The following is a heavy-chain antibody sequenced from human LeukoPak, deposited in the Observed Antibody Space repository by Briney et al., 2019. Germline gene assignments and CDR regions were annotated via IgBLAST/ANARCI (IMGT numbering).Heavy chain of an antibody. CDR1: GGSISSGGYS. CDR2: IYYSGSA. CDR3: AAYDSSGYLAFDI. Sequence: SETLSLTCAVSGGSISSGGYSWSWIRQPPGKGLEWIGYIYYSGSAYYNPSLKSRVTISVDTSKNQFSLKLTSVTAADTAVYYCAAYDSSGYLAFDIWGQGTMVTVSS. V-gene: IGHV4-30-4*07. J-gene: IGHJ3*02. D-gene: IGHD3-22*01.